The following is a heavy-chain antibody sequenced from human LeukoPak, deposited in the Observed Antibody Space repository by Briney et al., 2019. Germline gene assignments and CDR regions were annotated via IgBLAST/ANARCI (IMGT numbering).Heavy chain of an antibody. CDR3: ARGISSGIVVTAIAY. Sequence: GGSLRLSCAASGFTFSSYAMHWVRQAPDKGLEWMAVISGDGSDKYYADSLRGRFTISRDNSENTLSLQMSSLRAEDTAVYYCARGISSGIVVTAIAYWGQGTLVTVSS. J-gene: IGHJ4*02. CDR1: GFTFSSYA. CDR2: ISGDGSDK. D-gene: IGHD2-21*02. V-gene: IGHV3-30-3*01.